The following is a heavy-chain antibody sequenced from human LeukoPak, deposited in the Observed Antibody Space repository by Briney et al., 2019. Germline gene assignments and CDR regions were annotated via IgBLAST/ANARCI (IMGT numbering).Heavy chain of an antibody. D-gene: IGHD6-19*01. Sequence: ASVKVSCKASGYTFTGYYMHWVRQAPGQGLEWMGWINPNSGGTNYAQKFQGRVTMTRDTSISTAYMELSRLRSDDTAVYYCARDRIRSMAVAGTGLIDYWGQGTLVTVSS. V-gene: IGHV1-2*02. CDR1: GYTFTGYY. J-gene: IGHJ4*02. CDR3: ARDRIRSMAVAGTGLIDY. CDR2: INPNSGGT.